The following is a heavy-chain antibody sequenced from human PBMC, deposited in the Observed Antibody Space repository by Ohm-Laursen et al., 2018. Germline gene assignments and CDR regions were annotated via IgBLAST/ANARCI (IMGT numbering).Heavy chain of an antibody. CDR2: IDYSGST. Sequence: GTLSLTCTVSGDSISTYYWSWIRQPPGKGLEWIGYIDYSGSTNYNPSLKSRVTMSIDASRKQFSLKLSSVTAADTAVYYCARRGSGPVDPWGQGTLVTVSS. J-gene: IGHJ5*02. V-gene: IGHV4-59*08. CDR3: ARRGSGPVDP. D-gene: IGHD6-19*01. CDR1: GDSISTYY.